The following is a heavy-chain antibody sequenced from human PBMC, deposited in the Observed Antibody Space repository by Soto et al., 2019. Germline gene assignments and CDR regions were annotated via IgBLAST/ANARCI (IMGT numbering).Heavy chain of an antibody. CDR3: SIQDNTFDI. CDR2: MNPNSGNT. CDR1: GYTFNRHD. Sequence: QVQLVQSGAEVKRSGASVRISCKASGYTFNRHDINWVRQATGQGPEWIGWMNPNSGNTGYAQKFQGIVTMTRDSSITTAYMDLSSLTSEDTAIYYGSIQDNTFDIWGQGTMVSVSS. J-gene: IGHJ3*02. V-gene: IGHV1-8*01. D-gene: IGHD2-15*01.